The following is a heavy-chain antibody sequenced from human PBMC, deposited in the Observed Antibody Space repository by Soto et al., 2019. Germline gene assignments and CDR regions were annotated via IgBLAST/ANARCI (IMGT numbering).Heavy chain of an antibody. CDR1: GYTFMNYD. V-gene: IGHV1-8*02. Sequence: QVQLVQSGAEVKKPGASVKVSYKASGYTFMNYDINWVRQATGQGLEWMGWMNPKSGNTGYAQQFQGRVIMTRSTSISTAYMELSSLRSEDTAVYYCVRVYGEIDYWGPGTLVTVSS. J-gene: IGHJ4*02. CDR3: VRVYGEIDY. D-gene: IGHD4-17*01. CDR2: MNPKSGNT.